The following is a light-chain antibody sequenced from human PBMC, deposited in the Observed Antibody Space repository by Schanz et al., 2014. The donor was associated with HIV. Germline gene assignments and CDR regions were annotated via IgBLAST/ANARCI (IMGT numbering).Light chain of an antibody. CDR1: QTIGRL. Sequence: IQMTQSPSTVSASVGDRVTITCRASQTIGRLLAWYQQKPGRAPKLLIYQASTLETGVPSRFSGSGSGTEFTLTISSLQPADFATYYCQQYDSYPYTFGQGTKLEIK. CDR3: QQYDSYPYT. V-gene: IGKV1-5*03. CDR2: QAS. J-gene: IGKJ2*01.